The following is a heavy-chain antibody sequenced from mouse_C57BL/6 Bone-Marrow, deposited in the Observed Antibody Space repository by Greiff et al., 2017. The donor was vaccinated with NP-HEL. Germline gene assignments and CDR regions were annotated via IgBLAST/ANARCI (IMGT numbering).Heavy chain of an antibody. J-gene: IGHJ3*01. D-gene: IGHD1-1*01. CDR1: GYTFTDYN. CDR3: ARSLLRYPAWFAY. CDR2: INPNNGGT. Sequence: VQLQQSGPELVKPGASVKIPCKASGYTFTDYNMDWVKQSHGKSLEWIGDINPNNGGTNSNQTFQGKATLTVDKSSSTAYMGRRSLTSEDTAVYYCARSLLRYPAWFAYWGQGTLVTGSA. V-gene: IGHV1-18*01.